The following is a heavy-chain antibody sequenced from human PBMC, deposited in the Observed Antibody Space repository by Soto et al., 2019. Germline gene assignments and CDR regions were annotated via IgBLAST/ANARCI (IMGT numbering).Heavy chain of an antibody. CDR3: ARGQRSGSYYYYYYGMDV. CDR1: GYTFTSYD. D-gene: IGHD1-26*01. Sequence: ASVKVSCKASGYTFTSYDINWVRQATGQGLEWMGWMNPNSGNTGYAQKFQGRVTMTRNTSISTAYMELSSLRSEETAVYYCARGQRSGSYYYYYYGMDVWGQGTTVTVSS. CDR2: MNPNSGNT. J-gene: IGHJ6*02. V-gene: IGHV1-8*01.